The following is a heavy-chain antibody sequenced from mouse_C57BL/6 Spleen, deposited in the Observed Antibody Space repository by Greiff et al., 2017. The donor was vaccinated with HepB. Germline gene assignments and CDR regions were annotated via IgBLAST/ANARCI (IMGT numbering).Heavy chain of an antibody. V-gene: IGHV1-59*01. J-gene: IGHJ4*01. Sequence: QVQLQQPGAELVRPGTSVKLSCKASGYTFTSYWMHWVKQRPGQGLEWIGVIDPSDSYTNYNQKFKGKATLTVDTSSSTAYMQLSSLTSEDSAVYYCARRGNYGKHYYAMDYWGQGTSVTVSS. D-gene: IGHD2-1*01. CDR1: GYTFTSYW. CDR3: ARRGNYGKHYYAMDY. CDR2: IDPSDSYT.